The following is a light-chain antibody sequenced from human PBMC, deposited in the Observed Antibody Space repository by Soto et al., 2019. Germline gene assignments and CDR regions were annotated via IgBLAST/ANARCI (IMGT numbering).Light chain of an antibody. Sequence: DIQMTQSPSTLSASVGDRVTITCRASQSISSWLAWYQQKPEKATKFLIYKASSLESGVPSMFSGSGSATEFTLTISRLQPDDFATYYCQQYSSWYTFGQGTKLEIK. V-gene: IGKV1-5*03. CDR1: QSISSW. CDR3: QQYSSWYT. J-gene: IGKJ2*01. CDR2: KAS.